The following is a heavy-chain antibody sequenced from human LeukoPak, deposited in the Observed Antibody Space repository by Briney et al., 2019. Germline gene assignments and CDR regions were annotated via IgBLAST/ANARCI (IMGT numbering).Heavy chain of an antibody. CDR3: ARENSVLMVYAYFDY. D-gene: IGHD2-8*01. CDR1: GFTFSSYW. Sequence: GSLRLSCAASGFTFSSYWMSWVRQAPGRGLGWVANIKQDGSEKYYVDSVKGRFTISRDNAKNSLYLQMNSLRAEDTAVYYCARENSVLMVYAYFDYWGQGTLVTVSS. V-gene: IGHV3-7*01. CDR2: IKQDGSEK. J-gene: IGHJ4*02.